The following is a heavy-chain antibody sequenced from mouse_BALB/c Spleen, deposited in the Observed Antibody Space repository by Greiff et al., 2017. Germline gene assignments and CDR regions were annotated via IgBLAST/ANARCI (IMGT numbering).Heavy chain of an antibody. CDR1: GFTFSSYA. CDR2: ISSGGSYT. J-gene: IGHJ3*01. D-gene: IGHD1-2*01. V-gene: IGHV5-9-4*01. Sequence: EVKVEESGGGLVKPGGSLKLSCAASGFTFSSYAMSWVRQSPEKRLEWVAEISSGGSYTYYPDTVTGRFTISRDNAKNTLYLEMSSLRSEDTAMYYCARREITTATERAYWGQGTLVTVSA. CDR3: ARREITTATERAY.